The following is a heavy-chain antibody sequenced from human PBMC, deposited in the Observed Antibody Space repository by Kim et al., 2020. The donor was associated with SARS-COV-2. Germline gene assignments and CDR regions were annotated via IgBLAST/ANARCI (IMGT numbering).Heavy chain of an antibody. CDR3: ARDNLLWFGEILFSTHYGMDV. Sequence: ASVKVSCKASGYTFTSYGISWVRQAPGQGLEWMGWISAYNGNTNYAQKLQGRVTMTTDTSTSTAYMELRSLRSDDTAVYYCARDNLLWFGEILFSTHYGMDVWGQGTTVTVSS. V-gene: IGHV1-18*04. J-gene: IGHJ6*02. CDR2: ISAYNGNT. D-gene: IGHD3-10*01. CDR1: GYTFTSYG.